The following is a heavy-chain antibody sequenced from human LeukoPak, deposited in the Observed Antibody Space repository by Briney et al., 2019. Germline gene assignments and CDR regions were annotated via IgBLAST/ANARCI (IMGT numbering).Heavy chain of an antibody. J-gene: IGHJ4*02. V-gene: IGHV4-59*01. Sequence: PSETLSLTCTFSGGSFSPAHWSWIRQPPGKGLEWIGVIRDNGNTDYNPSLKSRVTISVDTSKSQFSLKLSSLAAADTAVYYCATGRDPYKTGHWGQGTLVTVSS. CDR2: IRDNGNT. D-gene: IGHD5-24*01. CDR3: ATGRDPYKTGH. CDR1: GGSFSPAH.